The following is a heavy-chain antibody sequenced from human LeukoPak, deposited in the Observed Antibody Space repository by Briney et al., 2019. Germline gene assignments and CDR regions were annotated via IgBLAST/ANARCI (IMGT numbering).Heavy chain of an antibody. D-gene: IGHD5-24*01. Sequence: QSGRSLRLSCAASGFTFSSYGMHWVRQAPGKGLEWVAVISYDGSNKYYADSVKGRFTISRDNSKTTLYLQVNKVILEDTALYYCATERWLQMTDWGQGTLVTVSP. J-gene: IGHJ4*02. CDR1: GFTFSSYG. V-gene: IGHV3-30*03. CDR2: ISYDGSNK. CDR3: ATERWLQMTD.